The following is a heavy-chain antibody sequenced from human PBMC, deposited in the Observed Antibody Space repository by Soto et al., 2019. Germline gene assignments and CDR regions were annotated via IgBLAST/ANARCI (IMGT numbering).Heavy chain of an antibody. D-gene: IGHD3-16*01. Sequence: QVQLRESGPGLVRPSQTLSLTCTVSGGSISSGSYSWSWIRQHPGKGLEWIGYIYYSGSTYNNPSLKSRVTRSLDTSKNQFSLNLSSVTAADTAVYYCAREGGDGVDYWGQGTLVTVSS. J-gene: IGHJ4*02. V-gene: IGHV4-31*03. CDR3: AREGGDGVDY. CDR2: IYYSGST. CDR1: GGSISSGSYS.